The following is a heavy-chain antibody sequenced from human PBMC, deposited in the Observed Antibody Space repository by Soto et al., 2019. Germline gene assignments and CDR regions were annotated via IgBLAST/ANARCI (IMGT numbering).Heavy chain of an antibody. CDR2: ISSNGVGT. CDR3: ARRARPDFYYMDV. V-gene: IGHV3-64*01. J-gene: IGHJ6*03. D-gene: IGHD6-6*01. Sequence: EVQLAESGGGLAQPGGSLRLSCEASGFTLSGYAMDWVRQAPGKGLEYVSGISSNGVGTYYAKSVQGRFTISRDNSKNTVYLQMGSLRPEDMAVYYCARRARPDFYYMDVWGKGTTVTVSS. CDR1: GFTLSGYA.